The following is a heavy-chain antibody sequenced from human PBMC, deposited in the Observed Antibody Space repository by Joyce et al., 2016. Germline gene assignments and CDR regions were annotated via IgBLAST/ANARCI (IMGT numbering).Heavy chain of an antibody. CDR2: IWYDGSYK. CDR3: ARDQDPGSMDV. Sequence: QVQLVESGGGEVQPGRSLTLSCAASGFPFRNYGMHWVRQAPGKGLEWLALIWYDGSYKYYADSVKGRFSLSRDNSKNTFYMQMNSLRAEDTAVYYCARDQDPGSMDVWGQGTTVTVSS. CDR1: GFPFRNYG. J-gene: IGHJ6*02. V-gene: IGHV3-33*01.